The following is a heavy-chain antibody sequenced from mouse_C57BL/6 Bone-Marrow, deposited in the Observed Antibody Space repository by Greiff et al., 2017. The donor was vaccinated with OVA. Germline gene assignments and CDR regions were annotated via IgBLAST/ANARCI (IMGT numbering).Heavy chain of an antibody. J-gene: IGHJ4*01. Sequence: EVKLEESGPVLVKPGASVKMSCKASGYTFTDYYMNWVKQSHGKSLEWIGVINPYNGGTSYNQKFKGKATLTVDKSSSTAYMELNSLTSEDSAVYYCARRALYAMDYWGQGTSVTVSS. CDR3: ARRALYAMDY. CDR2: INPYNGGT. CDR1: GYTFTDYY. D-gene: IGHD3-3*01. V-gene: IGHV1-19*01.